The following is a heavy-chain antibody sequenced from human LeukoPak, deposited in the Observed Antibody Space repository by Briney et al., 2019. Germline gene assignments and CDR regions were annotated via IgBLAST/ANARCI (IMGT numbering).Heavy chain of an antibody. CDR3: AKGHRYDRSGYVDY. CDR1: GFTFDDYA. V-gene: IGHV3-9*01. J-gene: IGHJ4*02. Sequence: PGGSLRLSCAASGFTFDDYAMHWVRQAPGKGLEWVSDISWNSGSIGYADSVKGRFTISRDNAKNSLYLQMNSLRAEDTALYYCAKGHRYDRSGYVDYWGQGTLVTVSS. CDR2: ISWNSGSI. D-gene: IGHD3-22*01.